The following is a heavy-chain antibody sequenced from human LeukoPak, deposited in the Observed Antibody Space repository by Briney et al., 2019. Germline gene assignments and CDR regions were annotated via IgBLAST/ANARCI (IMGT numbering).Heavy chain of an antibody. V-gene: IGHV1-46*01. CDR1: GYTFTSYY. D-gene: IGHD6-19*01. Sequence: ASVKVSCKASGYTFTSYYMHWVRQAPGQGLEWMGIINPSGGSTSYAQKFQGRVTMTRDTSTSTVYMELSSLRSEDTAVYYCARAPGEYSSGRRPFDYWGQGTLVTVSS. CDR3: ARAPGEYSSGRRPFDY. CDR2: INPSGGST. J-gene: IGHJ4*02.